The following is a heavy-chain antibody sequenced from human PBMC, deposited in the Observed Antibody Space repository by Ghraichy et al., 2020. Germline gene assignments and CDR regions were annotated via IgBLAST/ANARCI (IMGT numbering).Heavy chain of an antibody. Sequence: SQTLSHTCAISGDSVSSNSAAWSWIRQSPSRGLEWLGRTYYRSKWYFNYAVSVKSRITITPDTSKNQFSLQLNSVTPDDTAVYYCARVECGGTCYGGFHYWGQGTLVTVSS. CDR1: GDSVSSNSAA. D-gene: IGHD2-15*01. V-gene: IGHV6-1*01. J-gene: IGHJ4*02. CDR3: ARVECGGTCYGGFHY. CDR2: TYYRSKWYF.